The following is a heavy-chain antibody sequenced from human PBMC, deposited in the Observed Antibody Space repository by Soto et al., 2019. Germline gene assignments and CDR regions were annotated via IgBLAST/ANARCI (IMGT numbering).Heavy chain of an antibody. CDR3: ARVGYYDSSGYYPPDY. CDR2: IIPIFGTA. D-gene: IGHD3-22*01. V-gene: IGHV1-69*13. CDR1: GGTFSSYA. J-gene: IGHJ4*02. Sequence: SVKVSCKASGGTFSSYAISWVRQAPGQGLEWMGGIIPIFGTANYAQKFQGRVTITADESTSTAYMELSSLRSEDTAVYYCARVGYYDSSGYYPPDYWGQGTLVTVSS.